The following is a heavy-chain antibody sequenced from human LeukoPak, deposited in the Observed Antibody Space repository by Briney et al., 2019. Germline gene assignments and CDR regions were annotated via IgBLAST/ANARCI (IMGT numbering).Heavy chain of an antibody. CDR2: IYYRGTT. D-gene: IGHD5-12*01. V-gene: IGHV4-59*12. CDR3: ARLPRYGGYDHFDY. Sequence: PSETLSLTCTVSGXSIDSYYWSWIRQPPGKGLEWIGYIYYRGTTSYNPFLKSRVTISVDTSKNQFSLKLNSVTAADTAVCYCARLPRYGGYDHFDYWGQGILVIVSS. J-gene: IGHJ4*02. CDR1: GXSIDSYY.